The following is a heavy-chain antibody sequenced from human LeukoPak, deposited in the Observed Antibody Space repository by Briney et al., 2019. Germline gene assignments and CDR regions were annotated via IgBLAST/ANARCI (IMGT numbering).Heavy chain of an antibody. CDR2: IYYSGST. D-gene: IGHD3-10*01. CDR3: ASPSGSGANSAY. J-gene: IGHJ4*02. CDR1: GGSISSSTYY. Sequence: PSETPSLTCTVSGGSISSSTYYWGWIRQPPGKGLEWIGSIYYSGSTYYNPSLESRVTISIDTSKNQFSLRLNSVTAADTAVYYCASPSGSGANSAYWGQGTLVTVSS. V-gene: IGHV4-39*01.